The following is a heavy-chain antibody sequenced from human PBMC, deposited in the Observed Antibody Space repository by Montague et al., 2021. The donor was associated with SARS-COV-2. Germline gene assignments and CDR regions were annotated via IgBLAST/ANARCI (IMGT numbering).Heavy chain of an antibody. J-gene: IGHJ6*02. CDR1: GFSLSTSGMC. V-gene: IGHV2-70*01. Sequence: PALVKPTQTLTLTCTFSGFSLSTSGMCMTWIRQPPGKALEWLALIDWDGDKYYNTSLKSRLTISKDTSKNLVVLTMTNMDPVDTATYYCARGLSDTYYYNCMDVWGRGTTVTVSS. CDR2: IDWDGDK. CDR3: ARGLSDTYYYNCMDV.